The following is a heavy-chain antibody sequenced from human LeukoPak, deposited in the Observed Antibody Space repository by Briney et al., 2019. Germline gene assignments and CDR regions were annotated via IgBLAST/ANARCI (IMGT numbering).Heavy chain of an antibody. J-gene: IGHJ5*02. D-gene: IGHD6-13*01. CDR1: GYTLTELS. CDR3: ARTLAAANSRFDP. CDR2: FDPKDGET. Sequence: ASVKVSCKVSGYTLTELSMHWVRQAPGKGLEWMGGFDPKDGETIYAQKFQGRVTMTRDTYTSTVYMELSSVRSEDTAVYYCARTLAAANSRFDPWGQGTLVTVSS. V-gene: IGHV1-24*01.